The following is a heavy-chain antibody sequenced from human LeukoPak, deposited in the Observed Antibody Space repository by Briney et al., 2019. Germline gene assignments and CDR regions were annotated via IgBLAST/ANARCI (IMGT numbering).Heavy chain of an antibody. D-gene: IGHD2-15*01. CDR3: ARAVGYCSGGSCFIDY. CDR2: IKQDGSEK. Sequence: PGGSLRLSCAASGFTFSSYWMSWVRQATGKGLEWVANIKQDGSEKYYVDSVKGRFTISRDNAKNSLYLQMNSLRAEDTAVYYCARAVGYCSGGSCFIDYWGQGTLVTVSS. CDR1: GFTFSSYW. J-gene: IGHJ4*02. V-gene: IGHV3-7*01.